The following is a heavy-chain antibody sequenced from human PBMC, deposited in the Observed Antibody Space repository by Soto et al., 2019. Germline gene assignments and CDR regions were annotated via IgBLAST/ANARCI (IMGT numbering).Heavy chain of an antibody. CDR2: IIPIFGTA. CDR1: VGTFSSHA. D-gene: IGHD2-15*01. CDR3: ASDHRWSNQFYGMDV. V-gene: IGHV1-69*13. J-gene: IGHJ6*02. Sequence: ASVTVSCQASVGTFSSHAISWVRQAPGQGLEWMGGIIPIFGTANYAQKFQGRVTITADESTSTAYMELSSLSSVTAADTAVYYCASDHRWSNQFYGMDVWGQGTTVTVSS.